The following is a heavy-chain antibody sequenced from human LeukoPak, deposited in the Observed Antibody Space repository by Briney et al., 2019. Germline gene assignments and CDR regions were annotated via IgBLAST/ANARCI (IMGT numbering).Heavy chain of an antibody. Sequence: GGSLRLSCAASGFTFSSYSMNWVRQAPGKGLEWVSSISSSSSYIYYADSVKGRFTISRDNAKNSLYLQMNSLRAEDTAVYYCAXQGPYCSSTSCYIEDAFXXWGQXXMVT. J-gene: IGHJ3*01. CDR2: ISSSSSYI. V-gene: IGHV3-21*01. CDR1: GFTFSSYS. D-gene: IGHD2-2*02. CDR3: AXQGPYCSSTSCYIEDAFXX.